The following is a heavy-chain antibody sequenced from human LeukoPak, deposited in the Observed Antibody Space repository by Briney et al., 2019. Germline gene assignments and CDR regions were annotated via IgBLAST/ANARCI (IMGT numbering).Heavy chain of an antibody. J-gene: IGHJ4*02. CDR3: ARGNYASGNYYNVAFDY. D-gene: IGHD3-10*01. CDR2: IYPADSDT. V-gene: IGHV5-51*01. CDR1: GHPFTNYW. Sequence: GESLKISGTGSGHPFTNYWIGWVRQMPGKGLEWMGIIYPADSDTKYRPSFQGQVTVSADKSITTAYLQWSSLEASDTAIYYCARGNYASGNYYNVAFDYWGQGTLVTVSS.